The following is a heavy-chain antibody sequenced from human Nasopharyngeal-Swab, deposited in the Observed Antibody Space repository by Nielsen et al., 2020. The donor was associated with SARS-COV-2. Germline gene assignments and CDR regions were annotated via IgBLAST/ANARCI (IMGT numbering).Heavy chain of an antibody. Sequence: SETLSLTCTVSGGSISSSSYYWGWIRQPPGKGLEWIGSIYYSGSTYYNPSLKSRVTISVDTSKNQFSLKLSSVTAADTAVYYCARQTGNSSGWPHTYYFDYWGQGTLVTVSS. CDR2: IYYSGST. CDR1: GGSISSSSYY. D-gene: IGHD6-19*01. V-gene: IGHV4-39*01. J-gene: IGHJ4*02. CDR3: ARQTGNSSGWPHTYYFDY.